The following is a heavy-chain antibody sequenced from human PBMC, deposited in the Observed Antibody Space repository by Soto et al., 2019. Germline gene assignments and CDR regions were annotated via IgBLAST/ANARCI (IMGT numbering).Heavy chain of an antibody. J-gene: IGHJ5*02. CDR1: GFTFSNAW. CDR2: IKSKTDGGTT. D-gene: IGHD7-27*01. CDR3: TTEDWGAWFDP. Sequence: GGSLRLSCAASGFTFSNAWMSWVRQAPGKGLEWVGRIKSKTDGGTTDYAAPVKGRFTISRDDSKNTLYLQMNSLKTEDTVVYYCTTEDWGAWFDPWGQGTLVTVSS. V-gene: IGHV3-15*01.